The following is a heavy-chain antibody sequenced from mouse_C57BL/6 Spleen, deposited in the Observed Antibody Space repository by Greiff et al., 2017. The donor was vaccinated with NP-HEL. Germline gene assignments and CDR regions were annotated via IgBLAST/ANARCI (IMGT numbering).Heavy chain of an antibody. CDR1: RYTFTDYY. CDR3: ARSFYAMDY. J-gene: IGHJ4*01. Sequence: EVQLQQSGPELVKPGASVKISCKASRYTFTDYYMNWVKQSHGKSLEWIGDINPNNGGTSYNQKFKGKATLTVDKSSSTAYMELRSLTSEDSAVYYCARSFYAMDYWGQGTSVTVSS. CDR2: INPNNGGT. V-gene: IGHV1-26*01.